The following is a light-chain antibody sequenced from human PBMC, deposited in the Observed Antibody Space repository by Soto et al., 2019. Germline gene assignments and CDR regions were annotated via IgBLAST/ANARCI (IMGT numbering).Light chain of an antibody. CDR1: SSDVGGYNY. J-gene: IGLJ1*01. CDR2: EVN. V-gene: IGLV2-8*01. Sequence: QSVVTKPPSASGSPGQSVAISCTGTSSDVGGYNYVSWYQQHPGKAPKLMIYEVNKRPSGVPDRFSGSKSGNTASLTVSGLQAEDEADYYCSSYAGSSNVFGTGTKVNVL. CDR3: SSYAGSSNV.